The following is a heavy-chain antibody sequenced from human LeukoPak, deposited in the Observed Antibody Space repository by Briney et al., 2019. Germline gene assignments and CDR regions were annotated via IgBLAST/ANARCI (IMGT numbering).Heavy chain of an antibody. V-gene: IGHV3-23*01. CDR1: EFTFSSYA. Sequence: GGSLRLSCAASEFTFSSYAMSWVRQAPGKGLEWVSTISSSGGNTYYADSVKGRFTISRDNSKNTLYLQMNSLRAEDTAVYYCAKWGPATTGELDPWGQGTLVTVSS. D-gene: IGHD4-17*01. CDR2: ISSSGGNT. CDR3: AKWGPATTGELDP. J-gene: IGHJ5*02.